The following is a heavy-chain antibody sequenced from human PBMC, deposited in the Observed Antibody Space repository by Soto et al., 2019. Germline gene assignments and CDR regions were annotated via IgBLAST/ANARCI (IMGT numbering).Heavy chain of an antibody. J-gene: IGHJ3*02. CDR1: GGSISSGGYY. V-gene: IGHV4-31*03. D-gene: IGHD2-15*01. CDR3: ARGGIVVVVAARDAFDI. CDR2: IYYSGST. Sequence: QVQLQESGPGLVKPSQTLSLTCTVSGGSISSGGYYWSWIRQHPGKGLEWIGYIYYSGSTYYNPSRKRRVTLSVDTSKNQFSLKLSSVTAADTAVYYCARGGIVVVVAARDAFDIWGQGTMVTVSS.